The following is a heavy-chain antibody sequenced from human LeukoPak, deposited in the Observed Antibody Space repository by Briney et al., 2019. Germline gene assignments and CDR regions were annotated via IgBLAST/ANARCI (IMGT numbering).Heavy chain of an antibody. Sequence: SETLSLTCTVSGGSITTRNYFWGWIRQPPGKGLEWIANIYYTGSADYNPSLKSRVTISVDTSKNQFSLNLNSVTAADTAVYYCARDRRDIVVVVAATTYFDLWGRGTLVTVSS. CDR3: ARDRRDIVVVVAATTYFDL. CDR2: IYYTGSA. CDR1: GGSITTRNYF. D-gene: IGHD2-15*01. V-gene: IGHV4-39*07. J-gene: IGHJ2*01.